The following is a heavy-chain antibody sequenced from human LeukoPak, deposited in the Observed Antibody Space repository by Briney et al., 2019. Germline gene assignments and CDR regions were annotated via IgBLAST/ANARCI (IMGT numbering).Heavy chain of an antibody. CDR2: VSYSGST. J-gene: IGHJ4*02. CDR1: DGSIYSYY. V-gene: IGHV4-59*08. CDR3: ARQGAGVPFDY. Sequence: SETLSLTCTVSDGSIYSYYWSWIRQPPGKGLEWIGHVSYSGSTNYNPSLNSRVTVSVDTPKSQISLKLSSVTAADTAVYYCARQGAGVPFDYWGRGTLVTVSS. D-gene: IGHD3-10*01.